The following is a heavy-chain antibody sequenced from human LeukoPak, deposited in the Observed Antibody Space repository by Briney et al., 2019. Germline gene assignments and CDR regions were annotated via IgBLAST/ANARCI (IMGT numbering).Heavy chain of an antibody. Sequence: GGSLRLSCAASGFIVNTNYMTWVRQAPGRGLEWVSFIYADGNTYYADSVKGRFTISRDISKNTLYLQMNSLRAEDTAVYYCAKDHPGYCSGGSCSDAFDIWGQGTMVTVSS. V-gene: IGHV3-53*01. CDR2: IYADGNT. CDR1: GFIVNTNY. CDR3: AKDHPGYCSGGSCSDAFDI. D-gene: IGHD2-15*01. J-gene: IGHJ3*02.